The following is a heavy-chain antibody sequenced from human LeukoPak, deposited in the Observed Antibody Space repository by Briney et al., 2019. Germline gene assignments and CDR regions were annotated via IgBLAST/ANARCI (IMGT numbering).Heavy chain of an antibody. D-gene: IGHD3-10*01. CDR2: IGAGGTFT. J-gene: IGHJ4*02. Sequence: GGSLRLSCTASGFTFSSYAMNWVRQAPGKGLEWVSGIGAGGTFTYYADSVKGRFTIFRDNSRNTLYLQMNSLRADDTAVYYCAKDLAYPPSGYYFDSWGRGPRSTVPS. CDR1: GFTFSSYA. V-gene: IGHV3-23*01. CDR3: AKDLAYPPSGYYFDS.